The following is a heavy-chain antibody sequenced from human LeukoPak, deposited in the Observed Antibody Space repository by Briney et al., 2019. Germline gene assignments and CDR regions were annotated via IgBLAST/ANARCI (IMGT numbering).Heavy chain of an antibody. Sequence: ASVKVSCTASGYSFISYGFSWVRQAPGQGLEWMGWVSGYNGNTNYAQKFQDRVTMTTDTSTKTAYMELKPLTSDGTGVYYFARDKFRIGDRIPREPGGQGTPNSVAS. CDR1: GYSFISYG. V-gene: IGHV1-18*01. J-gene: IGHJ5*02. CDR3: ARDKFRIGDRIPREP. D-gene: IGHD3-16*01. CDR2: VSGYNGNT.